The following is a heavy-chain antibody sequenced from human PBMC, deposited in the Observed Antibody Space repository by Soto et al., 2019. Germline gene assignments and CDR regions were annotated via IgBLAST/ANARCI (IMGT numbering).Heavy chain of an antibody. Sequence: ASVKVSCKASGYTFTSYDINWVRQATGQGLEWMGWMNPNSGNTGYAQKFQGRVTMTRNTSISTAYMELSSLRSEDTAVYYCARAPIRITIFGVVTDPYYFDYWGQGTLVTVSS. CDR3: ARAPIRITIFGVVTDPYYFDY. CDR2: MNPNSGNT. J-gene: IGHJ4*02. CDR1: GYTFTSYD. D-gene: IGHD3-3*01. V-gene: IGHV1-8*01.